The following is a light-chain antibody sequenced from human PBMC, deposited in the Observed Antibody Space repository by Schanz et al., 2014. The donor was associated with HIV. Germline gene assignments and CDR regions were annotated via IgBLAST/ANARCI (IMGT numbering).Light chain of an antibody. CDR2: EMH. J-gene: IGLJ1*01. V-gene: IGLV2-8*01. Sequence: QSALTQPPSASGSPGQSVTISCTGTSSDIGGYVSWYQHHPGKAPKLLISEMHRRPSGVPDRFSGSKSGNTASLTISGLQAEDEADYYCLSYDRSLSGPYLFGTGTKLTVL. CDR1: SSDIGGY. CDR3: LSYDRSLSGPYL.